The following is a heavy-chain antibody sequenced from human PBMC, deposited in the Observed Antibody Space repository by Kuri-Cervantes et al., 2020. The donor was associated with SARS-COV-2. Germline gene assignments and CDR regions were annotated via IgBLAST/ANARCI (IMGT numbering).Heavy chain of an antibody. V-gene: IGHV4-34*01. Sequence: SETLSLTCAFYGESFSGYYWNWIRQSPGKGLEWIGEVNHRGSTNYNPSLKSRVTISVDTSNNQFSLKLTSVTAADTAVYYCARDASWFDPWGQGALVTVSS. CDR2: VNHRGST. CDR3: ARDASWFDP. J-gene: IGHJ5*02. CDR1: GESFSGYY.